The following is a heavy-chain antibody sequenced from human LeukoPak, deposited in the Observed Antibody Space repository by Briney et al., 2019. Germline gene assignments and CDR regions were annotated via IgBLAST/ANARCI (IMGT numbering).Heavy chain of an antibody. CDR1: GGSMDSFY. J-gene: IGHJ6*04. Sequence: NPSEILSLTCTVSGGSMDSFYWSWIRQSPGGGLEWIGYIYYSGTTNYNPSLRSRLIMSVDTSKNQFSLKLISVTAADTAVYYCARLARLTLIRGVTAYHSLDVWGKGTKVTVSS. CDR2: IYYSGTT. CDR3: ARLARLTLIRGVTAYHSLDV. V-gene: IGHV4-59*01. D-gene: IGHD3-10*01.